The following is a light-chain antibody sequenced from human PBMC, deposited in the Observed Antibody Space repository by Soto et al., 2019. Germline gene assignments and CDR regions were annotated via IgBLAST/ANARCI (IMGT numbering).Light chain of an antibody. CDR2: DAS. CDR1: QSISSW. J-gene: IGKJ5*01. Sequence: DIQMTQSPSTLSASVGDRVTITCRASQSISSWLAWYQQKPGKAPNLLIYDASTLRSGVPSRFSGSGSGTDYTLTISSLQPEDFATYYCQQSYRTPTFGQGTRLE. V-gene: IGKV1-5*01. CDR3: QQSYRTPT.